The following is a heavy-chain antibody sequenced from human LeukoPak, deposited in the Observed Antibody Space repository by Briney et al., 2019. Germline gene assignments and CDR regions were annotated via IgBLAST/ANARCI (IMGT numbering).Heavy chain of an antibody. CDR2: IYSSGST. CDR3: ARAPIVVAPYYFDY. V-gene: IGHV4-4*07. Sequence: SETLSLTCTVSGGSISSYYWSWIRQPAGKGLEWIGRIYSSGSTNYNPSLKSRVTMSVDTSKNQFSLKVSSVTAADTAVYYCARAPIVVAPYYFDYWGQGTLVTVSS. J-gene: IGHJ4*02. CDR1: GGSISSYY. D-gene: IGHD3-22*01.